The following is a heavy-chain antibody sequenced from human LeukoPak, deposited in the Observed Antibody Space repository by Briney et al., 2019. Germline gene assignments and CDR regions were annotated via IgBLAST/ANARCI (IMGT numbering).Heavy chain of an antibody. J-gene: IGHJ4*02. CDR2: IKSIVDGGTI. CDR3: TTGGYYFDC. Sequence: PGGSLRLSCAGSGFTFSNGWMNWVRQAPGKGLEWVGRIKSIVDGGTIDYAAPVKGRFTISRDDSKNTVYLQMNGLKTEDTAVYYCTTGGYYFDCWGQGTLVTVSS. CDR1: GFTFSNGW. V-gene: IGHV3-15*01.